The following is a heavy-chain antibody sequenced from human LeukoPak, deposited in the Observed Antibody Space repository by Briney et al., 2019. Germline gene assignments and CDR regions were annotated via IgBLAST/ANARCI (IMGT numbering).Heavy chain of an antibody. CDR2: LKPDGSDK. V-gene: IGHV3-7*01. D-gene: IGHD2/OR15-2a*01. J-gene: IGHJ4*02. CDR3: ARGVLHY. CDR1: GFTFSNYW. Sequence: PGGSLRLSCAASGFTFSNYWMTWVRQAPGKGLEWVANLKPDGSDKYYVDSVKGRFTVSRDNAKNSLYLQMNSLRAEDTAVYYCARGVLHYWGQGTLVTVSS.